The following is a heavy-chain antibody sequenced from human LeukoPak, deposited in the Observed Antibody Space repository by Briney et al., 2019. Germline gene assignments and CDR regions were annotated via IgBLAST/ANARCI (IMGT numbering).Heavy chain of an antibody. D-gene: IGHD6-13*01. Sequence: PGGSPRLSCAVSGFRFSSYAMNWVRQAPGKGLEWVSAISGGGETTFYADSVKCRFTISRDNSKNTLYLQMNSLRAEDMAVYYCAKAVSSSKDAFDIWGQGTMVTVSS. CDR1: GFRFSSYA. V-gene: IGHV3-23*01. CDR3: AKAVSSSKDAFDI. J-gene: IGHJ3*02. CDR2: ISGGGETT.